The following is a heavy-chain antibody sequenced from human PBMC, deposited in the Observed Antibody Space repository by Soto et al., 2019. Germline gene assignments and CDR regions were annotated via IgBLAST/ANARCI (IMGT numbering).Heavy chain of an antibody. Sequence: QVQLQQWGAGLLKPSETLSLTCAVYGGSFSGYYWSWIRQPPGKGLEWIGEINHSGSTNYNPSLXSRVTISVATXXNXFXXKLSSVTAADTAVYYCARRRDCSGGSCYVVAWFDPWGQGTLVTVSS. CDR1: GGSFSGYY. D-gene: IGHD2-15*01. J-gene: IGHJ5*02. CDR2: INHSGST. V-gene: IGHV4-34*01. CDR3: ARRRDCSGGSCYVVAWFDP.